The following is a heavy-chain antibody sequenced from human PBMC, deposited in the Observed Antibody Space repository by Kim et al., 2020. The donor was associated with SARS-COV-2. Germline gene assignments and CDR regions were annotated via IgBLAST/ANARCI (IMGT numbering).Heavy chain of an antibody. J-gene: IGHJ5*02. CDR3: ARGGVSGYSYGSGWFDP. V-gene: IGHV1-69*01. Sequence: FQGRVTITADESTSTAYMGLSSLRSEDTAVYYCARGGVSGYSYGSGWFDPWGQGTLVTVSS. D-gene: IGHD5-18*01.